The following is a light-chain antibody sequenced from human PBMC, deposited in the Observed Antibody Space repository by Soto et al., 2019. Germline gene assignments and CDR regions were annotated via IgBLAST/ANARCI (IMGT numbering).Light chain of an antibody. J-gene: IGKJ1*01. CDR1: QSVRSSY. CDR2: GAS. Sequence: EIVLPQSHGTLSLSPGARSPLSCRASQSVRSSYLAWYQQKPGQAPRLLIYGASSRATGIPDRFSGSGSGTDFTLTISRLEPEEFAVYYCQKYGSSPTTFGKGTKVDIK. CDR3: QKYGSSPTT. V-gene: IGKV3-20*01.